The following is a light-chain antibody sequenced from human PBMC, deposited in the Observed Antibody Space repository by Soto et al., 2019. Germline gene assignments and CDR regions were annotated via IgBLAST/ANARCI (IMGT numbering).Light chain of an antibody. J-gene: IGLJ3*02. CDR3: CSYAGSRV. V-gene: IGLV2-23*01. Sequence: QPVLTQPASVSGSPGQSITISCTGTSSDVGSYNLVSWYQQHPGKATKLMIYEGSKRPSGVSNRFSGSKSGNTASLTISGLQAEDEADYYCCSYAGSRVFGGGTKVTVL. CDR2: EGS. CDR1: SSDVGSYNL.